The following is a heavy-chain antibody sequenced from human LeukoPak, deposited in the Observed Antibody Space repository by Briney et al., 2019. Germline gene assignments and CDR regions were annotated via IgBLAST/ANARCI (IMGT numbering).Heavy chain of an antibody. CDR3: ARDPRVDYCSSTSCYSR. Sequence: SQTLSLTCTVSGGSISSGSYYWSWIRQHPGKGLEWIGYIYYSGSTYYNPSLKSRVTISVDTSKNQFSLKLSSVTAADTAVYYCARDPRVDYCSSTSCYSRWGQGTLVTVSS. CDR2: IYYSGST. V-gene: IGHV4-31*03. CDR1: GGSISSGSYY. D-gene: IGHD2-2*02. J-gene: IGHJ4*02.